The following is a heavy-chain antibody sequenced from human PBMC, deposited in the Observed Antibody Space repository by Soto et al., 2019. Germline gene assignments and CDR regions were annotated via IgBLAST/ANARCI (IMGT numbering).Heavy chain of an antibody. CDR2: TYHSGNT. CDR3: ARSPKGTTLATYFDY. CDR1: GGSISSDDYS. D-gene: IGHD4-17*01. Sequence: SETLSLTCAVSGGSISSDDYSWNWIRQPPGKGLEWIGYTYHSGNTYYNPSLKSRVTISLDRSKNEFSLNLKSVTAADTAVYYCARSPKGTTLATYFDYWGQGALVTVSS. J-gene: IGHJ4*02. V-gene: IGHV4-30-2*01.